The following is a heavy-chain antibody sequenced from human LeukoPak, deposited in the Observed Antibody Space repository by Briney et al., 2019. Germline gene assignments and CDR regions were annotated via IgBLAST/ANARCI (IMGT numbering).Heavy chain of an antibody. D-gene: IGHD5-18*01. CDR3: ATIKRGDIFGYFDF. J-gene: IGHJ4*02. Sequence: SETLSLTCTVSGGTMNSHHWSWIRQPPGEGLEWIGYMLDTVTTKDNPSLKSRFTLSADTSKNQFSLRLTSVTAADTAVYYCATIKRGDIFGYFDFWGQGILVTVSS. V-gene: IGHV4-59*11. CDR2: MLDTVTT. CDR1: GGTMNSHH.